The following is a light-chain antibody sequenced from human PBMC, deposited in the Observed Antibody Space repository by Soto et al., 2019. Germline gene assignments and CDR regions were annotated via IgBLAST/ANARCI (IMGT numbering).Light chain of an antibody. J-gene: IGKJ2*01. Sequence: EIVLTQSPGTLSLSPGDRATLSCRASQSVTSTYFAWYQQKPGQSPRLLIYGASRRAIGIPDRFSGSGSGTDFTLTISSLEPEDFAVYYCQKSGSSLYTFGQGTKLEI. CDR2: GAS. V-gene: IGKV3-20*01. CDR1: QSVTSTY. CDR3: QKSGSSLYT.